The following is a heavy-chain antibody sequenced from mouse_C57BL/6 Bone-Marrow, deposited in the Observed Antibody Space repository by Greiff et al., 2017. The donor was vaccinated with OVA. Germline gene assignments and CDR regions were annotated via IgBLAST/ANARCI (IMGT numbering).Heavy chain of an antibody. V-gene: IGHV1-62-2*01. D-gene: IGHD2-1*01. CDR1: GYTFTEYT. Sequence: QVQLQQSGAELVKPGASVKLSCKASGYTFTEYTIHWVKQRSGQGLEWIGWFYPGSGSIKYNEKFKDKATLTADKSSSTVYMELSRLTSEDSAVYICARHVTFYYGNYDYFDYWGQGTTLTVSS. J-gene: IGHJ2*01. CDR2: FYPGSGSI. CDR3: ARHVTFYYGNYDYFDY.